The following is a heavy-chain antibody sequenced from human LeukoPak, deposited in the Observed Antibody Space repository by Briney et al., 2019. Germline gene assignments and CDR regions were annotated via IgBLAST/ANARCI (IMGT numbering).Heavy chain of an antibody. V-gene: IGHV4-34*01. Sequence: SETLSLTCAVYGGSFSGYYWSWIRQPPGKGLEWIGEINHSGSTNYNPSLKSRVTISVDTSKNQFSLKLSSVTAADTAVYYCARDRIAAAYDYMDVWGKGTTVTVSS. CDR2: INHSGST. CDR1: GGSFSGYY. J-gene: IGHJ6*03. D-gene: IGHD6-13*01. CDR3: ARDRIAAAYDYMDV.